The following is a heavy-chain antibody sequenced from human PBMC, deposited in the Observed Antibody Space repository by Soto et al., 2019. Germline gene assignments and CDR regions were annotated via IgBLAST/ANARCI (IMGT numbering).Heavy chain of an antibody. V-gene: IGHV1-8*01. CDR3: ATYRRGAGTGSSWFDP. J-gene: IGHJ5*02. CDR2: MNPNSGNT. Sequence: QVQLVQSGAEVKTPGASVKVSCKASGYTFTSYDINWVRQATGQGLEWMGWMNPNSGNTGYAQKFQGRITMTRDTSISTAYMELTGLRSDDTAIYYCATYRRGAGTGSSWFDPWGQGTLVTVSS. D-gene: IGHD1-1*01. CDR1: GYTFTSYD.